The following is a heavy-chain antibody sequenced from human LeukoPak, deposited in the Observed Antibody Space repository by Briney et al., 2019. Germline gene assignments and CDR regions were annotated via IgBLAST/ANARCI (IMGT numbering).Heavy chain of an antibody. D-gene: IGHD2-2*01. V-gene: IGHV3-30-3*01. J-gene: IGHJ6*02. CDR3: ARESSTGGMDV. CDR1: EFTFSSYA. Sequence: GGSLRLSCAASEFTFSSYAMHWVRQAPGKGLEWVAVISYDGSNKYYADSVKGRFTISRDNSKNTLYLQMNSLRAEDTAVYYCARESSTGGMDVWGQGTTVTVSS. CDR2: ISYDGSNK.